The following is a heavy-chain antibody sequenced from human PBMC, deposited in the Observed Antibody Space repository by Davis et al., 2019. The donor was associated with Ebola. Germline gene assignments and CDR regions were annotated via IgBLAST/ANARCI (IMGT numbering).Heavy chain of an antibody. V-gene: IGHV3-30*18. J-gene: IGHJ4*02. D-gene: IGHD2-15*01. CDR1: GFTFSSYG. CDR3: AKVPWGCSGGSCYFDY. Sequence: GESLKISCAASGFTFSSYGMHWVRQAPGKGLEWVAVISYDGSNKYYADSVKGRFTISRDNSKNTLYLQMNSLRAEDTAVYYCAKVPWGCSGGSCYFDYWGQGTLVTVSS. CDR2: ISYDGSNK.